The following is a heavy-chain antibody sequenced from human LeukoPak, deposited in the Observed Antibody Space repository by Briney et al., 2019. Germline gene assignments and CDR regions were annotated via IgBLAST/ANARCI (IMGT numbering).Heavy chain of an antibody. Sequence: GGSLRLSCAASGFTFSSYSMNWVRQAPGKGLEWVSSISSSSSYIYYADSVKGRFTISRDNARNSLYLQMNSLRADDTAVYYCARGDPRRRPFDYWGQGTLVTVSS. CDR2: ISSSSSYI. CDR3: ARGDPRRRPFDY. J-gene: IGHJ4*02. V-gene: IGHV3-21*01. D-gene: IGHD1-26*01. CDR1: GFTFSSYS.